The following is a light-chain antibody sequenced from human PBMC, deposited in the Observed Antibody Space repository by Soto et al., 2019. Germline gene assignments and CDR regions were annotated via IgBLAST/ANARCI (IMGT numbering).Light chain of an antibody. V-gene: IGKV3-20*01. CDR2: GAS. J-gene: IGKJ1*01. CDR3: QQYGSLSWT. CDR1: QRVSSPY. Sequence: EIVFTQSPDTLSLSVGNRATLSCRASQRVSSPYLAWYQQKPGQAPRLLIFGASGRATGIPDRFSGSGSGTDFTLTISRLEPEDFAVYYCQQYGSLSWTFGQGTKVDIK.